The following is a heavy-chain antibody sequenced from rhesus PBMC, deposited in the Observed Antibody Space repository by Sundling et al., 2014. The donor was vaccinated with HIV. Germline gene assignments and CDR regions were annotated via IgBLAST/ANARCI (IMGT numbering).Heavy chain of an antibody. CDR3: ARAKGWNYPFDS. J-gene: IGHJ4*01. CDR1: GGSISGSY. V-gene: IGHV4-165*02. Sequence: QVQLQESGPGLVKPSETLSLTCAVSGGSISGSYWNWIRQPPGKGLEWVGFIGGSSGSISYNPSLKSRVTISTDTSKNHFSLNLTPVTAADTAVYFCARAKGWNYPFDSWGQGVLVTVSS. D-gene: IGHD1-1*01. CDR2: IGGSSGSI.